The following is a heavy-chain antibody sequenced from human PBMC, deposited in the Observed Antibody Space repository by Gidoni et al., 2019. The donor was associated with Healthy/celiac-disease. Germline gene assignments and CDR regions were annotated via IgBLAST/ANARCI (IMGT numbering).Heavy chain of an antibody. J-gene: IGHJ4*02. Sequence: EVQLVESGGGLVKPGGSLRLSCAASGFTFSNAWMSWVRQAPGKGLEWVGRIKSKTDGGTTDYAAPVKGRFTISRDDSKNTLYLQMNSLKTEDTAVYYCTTDGYDYGDYVGGYYFDYWGQGTLVTVSS. CDR1: GFTFSNAW. CDR2: IKSKTDGGTT. D-gene: IGHD4-17*01. CDR3: TTDGYDYGDYVGGYYFDY. V-gene: IGHV3-15*01.